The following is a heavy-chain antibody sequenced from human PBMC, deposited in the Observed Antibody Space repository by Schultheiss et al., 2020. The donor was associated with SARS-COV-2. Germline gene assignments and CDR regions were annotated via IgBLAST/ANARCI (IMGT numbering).Heavy chain of an antibody. Sequence: TLSLTCAVSGGSISSGGYSWSWIRQPPGKGLEWIGYIYHSGSTYYNPSLKSRVTISVDTSKNQFSLKLSSVTAADTAVYYCATSGGAGYYYYGMDVWGQGTTVTVSS. V-gene: IGHV4-30-2*01. J-gene: IGHJ6*02. CDR3: ATSGGAGYYYYGMDV. D-gene: IGHD3-10*01. CDR2: IYHSGST. CDR1: GGSISSGGYS.